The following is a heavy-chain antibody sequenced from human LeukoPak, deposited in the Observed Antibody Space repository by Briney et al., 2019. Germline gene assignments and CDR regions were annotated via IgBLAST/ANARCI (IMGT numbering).Heavy chain of an antibody. CDR1: SGSISGSY. CDR2: IYYTGST. Sequence: SETLSLTCAVSSGSISGSYWSWIRQPPGKGLEWIGHIYYTGSTNYNPSFKSRVTMSLDRSKNQFSLKVRSVTAADTAVYYCARHYSSGTYPLDYWGQGTLVTVSS. J-gene: IGHJ4*02. CDR3: ARHYSSGTYPLDY. D-gene: IGHD3-10*01. V-gene: IGHV4-59*08.